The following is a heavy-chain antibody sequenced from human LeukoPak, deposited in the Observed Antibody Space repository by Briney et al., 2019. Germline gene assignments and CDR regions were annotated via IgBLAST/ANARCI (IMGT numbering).Heavy chain of an antibody. V-gene: IGHV4-34*01. Sequence: SETLSLTWAVYGRSFSGYYWSWIRQPPGKGLEWIGEINHSGSTNYNPSLKSRVTISVDTSKNQFSLKLSSVTAADTAVYYCARGRGTAVAGYFDLWGRGTLVTVSS. CDR1: GRSFSGYY. CDR2: INHSGST. D-gene: IGHD6-19*01. CDR3: ARGRGTAVAGYFDL. J-gene: IGHJ2*01.